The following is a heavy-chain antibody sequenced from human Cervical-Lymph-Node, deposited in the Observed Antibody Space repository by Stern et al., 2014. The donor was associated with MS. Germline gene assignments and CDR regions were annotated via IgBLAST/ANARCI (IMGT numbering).Heavy chain of an antibody. J-gene: IGHJ4*02. V-gene: IGHV4-61*02. CDR1: GDSINSGSFY. CDR3: ASGYRFFDY. D-gene: IGHD5-18*01. CDR2: IWPSGSA. Sequence: QVQLQESGPGLVKPSQTLSLTCTVSGDSINSGSFYWSWIRQPAGKGLEWIGRIWPSGSAFYFPSLKSRAAISIDTSKNQFSLKLTSVTAADTAIYFCASGYRFFDYWGQGILVTVSS.